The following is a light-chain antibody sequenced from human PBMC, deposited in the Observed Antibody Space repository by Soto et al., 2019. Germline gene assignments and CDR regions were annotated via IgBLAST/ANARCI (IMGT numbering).Light chain of an antibody. CDR1: QSISDT. V-gene: IGKV3-15*01. J-gene: IGKJ1*01. CDR3: QQYGSSRWT. CDR2: GAS. Sequence: EIVMTQSPATLSVSPGVRATLSCRASQSISDTLAWYQQKPGQAPRLLIHGASTRATGFPGRFSGSGSGTEFTLTISRLEPEDFAVYYCQQYGSSRWTFGQGTKVDIK.